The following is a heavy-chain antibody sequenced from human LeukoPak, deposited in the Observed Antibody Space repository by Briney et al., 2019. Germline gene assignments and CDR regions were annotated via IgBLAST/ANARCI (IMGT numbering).Heavy chain of an antibody. CDR3: ARLVVPAATGDY. V-gene: IGHV1-2*02. J-gene: IGHJ4*02. Sequence: GASVKVSCKASGYTFTDYYMHWVRQAPGQGLEWMGWINPNSGGTNYAQKFQGRVTMTRDTSISTAYMELSRLRSDDTAVYYCARLVVPAATGDYWGQGTLVTASS. CDR2: INPNSGGT. CDR1: GYTFTDYY. D-gene: IGHD2-2*01.